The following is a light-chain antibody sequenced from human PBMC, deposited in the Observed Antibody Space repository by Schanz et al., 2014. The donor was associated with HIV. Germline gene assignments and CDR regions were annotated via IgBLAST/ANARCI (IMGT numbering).Light chain of an antibody. CDR1: QTVSRF. V-gene: IGKV1-5*03. J-gene: IGKJ2*01. CDR2: KAS. CDR3: QQYNSYPYT. Sequence: DIQMTQSPSSLSASVGDRVTISCRASQTVSRFLNWYQQKPGKAPKLLIYKASSLGSGVPSRFSGSGSGTEFALTISSLQPDDFATYYCQQYNSYPYTFGQGTKVEIK.